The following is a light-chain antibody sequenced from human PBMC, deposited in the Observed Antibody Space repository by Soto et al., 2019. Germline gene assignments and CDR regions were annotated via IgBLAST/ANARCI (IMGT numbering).Light chain of an antibody. J-gene: IGLJ2*01. CDR3: SSYTSSNTLI. CDR1: GNDVGAYNY. Sequence: QSALTQPRSVSGSPGQSVTISCTGTGNDVGAYNYVSWYQQHPGRPPKLLIYGVVRWPSGVPDRFSGSKSGNTASLTISGLRAEDESDYYCSSYTSSNTLIFGGGTKLTVL. CDR2: GVV. V-gene: IGLV2-11*01.